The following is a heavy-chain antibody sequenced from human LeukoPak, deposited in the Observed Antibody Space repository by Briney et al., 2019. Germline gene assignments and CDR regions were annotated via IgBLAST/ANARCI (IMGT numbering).Heavy chain of an antibody. V-gene: IGHV1-69*13. CDR2: IIPIFGTA. CDR1: GGTFSSYA. Sequence: GASVKVSCKASGGTFSSYAISWVRQAPGQGLEWMGGIIPIFGTANYAQKFQGRVTITADESTSTAYMELSSLRSEDTAVYYCASPRMVRGVIITYAEYFQHWGQGTLDTVSS. J-gene: IGHJ1*01. CDR3: ASPRMVRGVIITYAEYFQH. D-gene: IGHD3-10*01.